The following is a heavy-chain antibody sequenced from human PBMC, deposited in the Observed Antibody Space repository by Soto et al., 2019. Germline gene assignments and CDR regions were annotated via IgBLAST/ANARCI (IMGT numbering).Heavy chain of an antibody. J-gene: IGHJ6*02. CDR1: GGSISSGGYY. Sequence: SETLSLTCTVSGGSISSGGYYWSWIRQHPGKGLEWIGYIYYSGSTYYNPSLKSRVTISVDTSKNQFSLKLSSVTAADTAVYYCARHYGDYVSFYYYYGMDVWGQGTTVTVSS. V-gene: IGHV4-31*03. D-gene: IGHD4-17*01. CDR2: IYYSGST. CDR3: ARHYGDYVSFYYYYGMDV.